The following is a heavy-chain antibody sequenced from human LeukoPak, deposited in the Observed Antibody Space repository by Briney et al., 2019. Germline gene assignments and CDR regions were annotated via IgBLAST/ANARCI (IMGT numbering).Heavy chain of an antibody. D-gene: IGHD3-10*01. V-gene: IGHV3-48*03. CDR2: ITTSGSTM. J-gene: IGHJ4*02. Sequence: PGGPLRLSCVASGFTFSSYEMNWVRQAPGKGLEWVSYITTSGSTMYYADSVKGRFTISRDNAENSLYLQMNSLRAEDTAVYYCAKSIRGAYSSHWGQGTLVTVSS. CDR1: GFTFSSYE. CDR3: AKSIRGAYSSH.